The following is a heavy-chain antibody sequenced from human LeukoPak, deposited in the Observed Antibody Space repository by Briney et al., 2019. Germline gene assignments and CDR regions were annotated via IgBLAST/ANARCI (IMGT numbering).Heavy chain of an antibody. CDR3: ARDWGAYYHFFDY. CDR1: GFSMSVYW. CDR2: IRHDGGGR. J-gene: IGHJ4*02. D-gene: IGHD3-22*01. V-gene: IGHV3-7*01. Sequence: GGSLRLSCEASGFSMSVYWMSWVRQAPGKGLEWGGEIRHDGGGRNYVDSVKGRFTISRDNAKKSLYLQMNSLRAEDTAVYYCARDWGAYYHFFDYWGQGTLVTVSS.